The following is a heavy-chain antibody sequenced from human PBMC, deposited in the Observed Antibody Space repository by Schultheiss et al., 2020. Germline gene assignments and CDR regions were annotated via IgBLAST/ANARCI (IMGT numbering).Heavy chain of an antibody. CDR2: IRSKAYGGRT. J-gene: IGHJ6*02. V-gene: IGHV3-49*04. CDR1: GFTFSSYS. Sequence: GGSLRLSCAASGFTFSSYSINWVRQHPGKGLEWIGFIRSKAYGGRTAYAASVKVRFTISRDDSKSIAYLQMNSLRIEDTAVYFCTRGRHCSSTSCSKNGYYYYGMDVWGQGTTVTVSS. CDR3: TRGRHCSSTSCSKNGYYYYGMDV. D-gene: IGHD2-2*01.